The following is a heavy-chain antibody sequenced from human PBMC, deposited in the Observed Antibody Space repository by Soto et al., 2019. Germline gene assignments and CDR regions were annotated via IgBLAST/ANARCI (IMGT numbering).Heavy chain of an antibody. J-gene: IGHJ5*01. CDR1: GYTFASYD. CDR3: ARSDGYNFNWLDS. CDR2: MNPNSGNT. V-gene: IGHV1-8*01. Sequence: QVQLVQSGAEVKTPGASVKVSCKASGYTFASYDINWVRQAPGQGLEWMGWMNPNSGNTGYAQKLQGRLTMTSDTALSIGHKELSRLRNEDTAVYYCARSDGYNFNWLDSWGQGTLVTVSP. D-gene: IGHD2-21*01.